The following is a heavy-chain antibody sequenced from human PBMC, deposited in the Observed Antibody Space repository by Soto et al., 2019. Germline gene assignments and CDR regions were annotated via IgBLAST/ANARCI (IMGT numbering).Heavy chain of an antibody. CDR2: IKSRTDGGTT. J-gene: IGHJ1*01. D-gene: IGHD3-3*01. CDR3: TTESLYDFLSCSSEY. CDR1: GFTFSNAW. V-gene: IGHV3-15*01. Sequence: PGGSLRLSCAASGFTFSNAWMSWVRQAPGKGLEWVGRIKSRTDGGTTDYAAPVKGRFTISRDDSKNTLYLQMNRLKTKDTAVYYCTTESLYDFLSCSSEYWGQGTQVTVS.